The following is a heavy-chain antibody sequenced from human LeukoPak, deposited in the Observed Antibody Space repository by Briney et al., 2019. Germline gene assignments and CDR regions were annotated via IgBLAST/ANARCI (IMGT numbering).Heavy chain of an antibody. Sequence: ASVKVSCKASGYTFTGYYMHWVRQAPGQGLEWMGWINPNSGGTNYAQKFQGRVTMTRDTSISTAYMELSRLRSDDTAVYYCARDDPYYDILTGYCLFDYWGQGTLVTVSS. CDR1: GYTFTGYY. D-gene: IGHD3-9*01. J-gene: IGHJ4*02. CDR2: INPNSGGT. V-gene: IGHV1-2*02. CDR3: ARDDPYYDILTGYCLFDY.